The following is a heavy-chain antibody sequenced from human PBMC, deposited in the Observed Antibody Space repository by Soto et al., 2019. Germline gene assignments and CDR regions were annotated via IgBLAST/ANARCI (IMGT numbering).Heavy chain of an antibody. Sequence: EVQLVESGGGLVQPGGSLKLSCAASGFTFSGSAMHWVRQASGKGLEWVGRIRSKANSYATAYAASVKGRFTIARDDSKNTAYLQMNSLKTEDTAVYYCSRLTNFGVLNGGQGTLVTVSS. J-gene: IGHJ4*02. CDR2: IRSKANSYAT. CDR1: GFTFSGSA. CDR3: SRLTNFGVLN. D-gene: IGHD3-3*01. V-gene: IGHV3-73*02.